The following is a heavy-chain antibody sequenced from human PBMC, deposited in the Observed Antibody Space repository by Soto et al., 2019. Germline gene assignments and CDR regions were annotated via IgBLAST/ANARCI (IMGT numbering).Heavy chain of an antibody. V-gene: IGHV3-15*07. D-gene: IGHD5-18*01. CDR2: IKSKTDGGTT. CDR1: GFTFSNAW. CDR3: TTGATWIQPYWAFDI. J-gene: IGHJ3*02. Sequence: WGSLRLSCAAAGFTFSNAWMNWVSQAPGKGLEWVGRIKSKTDGGTTDYAAPVKGRFTISRDDSKNTLYLQMNSLKTEDTAVYYCTTGATWIQPYWAFDIWGQGTMVTVSS.